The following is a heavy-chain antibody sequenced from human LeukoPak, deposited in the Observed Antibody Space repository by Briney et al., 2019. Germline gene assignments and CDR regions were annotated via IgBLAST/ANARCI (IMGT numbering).Heavy chain of an antibody. CDR1: GFTSRIYG. Sequence: GRSLRPSRAASGFTSRIYGTHSVSQAPGKGLEWVAVIWHDESNKDYAGSVKSRFTISRDNSQNTLYLQMSSLSAEATAVYYCPRDLESYGSGSSLDYWGQGTLVTVSS. CDR2: IWHDESNK. CDR3: PRDLESYGSGSSLDY. D-gene: IGHD3-10*01. V-gene: IGHV3-33*01. J-gene: IGHJ4*02.